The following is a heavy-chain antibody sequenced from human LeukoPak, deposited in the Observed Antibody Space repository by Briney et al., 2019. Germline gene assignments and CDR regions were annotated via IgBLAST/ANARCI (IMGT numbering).Heavy chain of an antibody. V-gene: IGHV1-18*01. CDR1: GYTFTSYG. Sequence: GASVKVSCKASGYTFTSYGISWVRQAPGQGLEWMGWISAYNGNTNYAQKLQGRVTMTTDTSTSTAYMELRSLRSDDTAVYYCARLVGATRGYYYGMDVWGQGTTVTVSS. CDR2: ISAYNGNT. CDR3: ARLVGATRGYYYGMDV. J-gene: IGHJ6*02. D-gene: IGHD1-26*01.